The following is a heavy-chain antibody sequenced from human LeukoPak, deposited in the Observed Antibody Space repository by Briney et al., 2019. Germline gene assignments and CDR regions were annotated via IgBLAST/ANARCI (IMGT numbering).Heavy chain of an antibody. Sequence: SVKVSFKASGGTFSSYAISWVRQAPGQGLERMGGIIPISGTANYAQKFQGRVTITADESTSTAYMELSSLRSEDTAVYYCATFPTVVTPGYYYYGMDVWGQGTTVTVSS. CDR2: IIPISGTA. J-gene: IGHJ6*02. V-gene: IGHV1-69*13. CDR3: ATFPTVVTPGYYYYGMDV. CDR1: GGTFSSYA. D-gene: IGHD4-23*01.